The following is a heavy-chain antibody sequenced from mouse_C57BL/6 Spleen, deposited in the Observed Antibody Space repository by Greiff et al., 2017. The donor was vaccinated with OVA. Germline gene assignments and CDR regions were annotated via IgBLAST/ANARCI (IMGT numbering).Heavy chain of an antibody. Sequence: DVMLVESGEGLVKPGGSLKLSCAASGFTFRSYAMSWVRQTPEKRLEWVAYISSGGDYLYYADTVKGRFTISRDNARNTLYLQMSSLKSEDTAMYYCTRDPLLFSMDYWGQGTSVTVSS. CDR2: ISSGGDYL. J-gene: IGHJ4*01. CDR1: GFTFRSYA. CDR3: TRDPLLFSMDY. V-gene: IGHV5-9-1*02. D-gene: IGHD2-10*01.